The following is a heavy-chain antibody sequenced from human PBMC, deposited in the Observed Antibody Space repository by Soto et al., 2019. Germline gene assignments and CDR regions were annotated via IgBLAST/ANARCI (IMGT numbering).Heavy chain of an antibody. J-gene: IGHJ5*02. CDR1: GGPITCYH. V-gene: IGHV4-59*01. Sequence: PSETLSLTCIVSGGPITCYHWSWIRQFPGKGLEWIAYGSYTGNTNYNPSLKSRVTTSIDTSKNHLSLKLTSMTAAATAVYYCARDMPAGFTHYFDPWGQGTLVTVSS. CDR2: GSYTGNT. D-gene: IGHD1-26*01. CDR3: ARDMPAGFTHYFDP.